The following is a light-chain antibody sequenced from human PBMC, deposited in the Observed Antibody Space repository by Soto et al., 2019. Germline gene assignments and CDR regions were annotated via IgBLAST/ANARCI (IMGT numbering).Light chain of an antibody. CDR2: GAS. CDR1: ENVNSN. CDR3: QQYNYWWK. Sequence: VMTQSPSILSVSPGERAALSCRASENVNSNLAWYQQKPGQIPRLLVYGASTMATGIPPRFSGSGSGTEFTLTISSLQSEDFAVYYWQQYNYWWKFGHGTKVEI. J-gene: IGKJ1*01. V-gene: IGKV3-15*01.